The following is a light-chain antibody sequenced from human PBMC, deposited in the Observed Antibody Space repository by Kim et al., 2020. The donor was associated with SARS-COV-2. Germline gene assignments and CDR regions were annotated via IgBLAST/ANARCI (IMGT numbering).Light chain of an antibody. CDR1: SSEVGGYPY. Sequence: QSALTQPPSVSGSPGQSVTISCTGISSEVGGYPYVSWYQQHPGKAPTLLIYEVKYRPSGVPDRFSGSKSGNTASLTVSGLQAEDEADYYCSSSAGSNNLVFGGGTQLTVL. V-gene: IGLV2-8*01. CDR2: EVK. J-gene: IGLJ3*02. CDR3: SSSAGSNNLV.